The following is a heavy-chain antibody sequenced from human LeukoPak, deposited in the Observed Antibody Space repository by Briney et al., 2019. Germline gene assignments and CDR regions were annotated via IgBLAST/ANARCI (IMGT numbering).Heavy chain of an antibody. CDR2: ISSSSRTI. CDR3: ARVGTSGWTSDY. Sequence: PGGSLRLSCAASGFTFSSYSINWVRQAPGKGLEWLSYISSSSRTISYADSLKGRFTVSRDNAKNPLDLQMNSLRVEDTAVYYCARVGTSGWTSDYWGQGTLVTVSS. J-gene: IGHJ4*02. CDR1: GFTFSSYS. V-gene: IGHV3-48*04. D-gene: IGHD6-19*01.